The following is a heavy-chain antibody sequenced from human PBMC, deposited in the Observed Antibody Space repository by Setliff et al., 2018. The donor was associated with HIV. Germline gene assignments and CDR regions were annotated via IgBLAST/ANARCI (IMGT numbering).Heavy chain of an antibody. CDR1: GYTFTGYY. CDR3: ASGKGVRGVIITGGLDV. V-gene: IGHV1-2*02. CDR2: INPNNGDT. D-gene: IGHD3-10*01. Sequence: ASVKVSCKTSGYTFTGYYVHWVRQAPGQGLEWMGWINPNNGDTNYAQKFQGRVTMTRDTSISTAYMELSSLTSKDTAVYYCASGKGVRGVIITGGLDVWGKGTTVTVSS. J-gene: IGHJ6*04.